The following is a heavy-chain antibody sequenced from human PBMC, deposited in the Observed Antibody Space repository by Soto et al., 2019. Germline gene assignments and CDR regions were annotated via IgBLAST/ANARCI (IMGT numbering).Heavy chain of an antibody. V-gene: IGHV3-23*01. CDR3: TRTLFIAARGVEPFDY. CDR1: GFTFSDYA. J-gene: IGHJ4*02. Sequence: VGSPILSCAASGFTFSDYAMTWVRQAPGKGLEWVSHTRGNGGSIYYGDSVKGRFNISRDNSRDTMHLQMNSLRAEDTALYYCTRTLFIAARGVEPFDYWGQGALVTVSS. CDR2: TRGNGGSI. D-gene: IGHD6-6*01.